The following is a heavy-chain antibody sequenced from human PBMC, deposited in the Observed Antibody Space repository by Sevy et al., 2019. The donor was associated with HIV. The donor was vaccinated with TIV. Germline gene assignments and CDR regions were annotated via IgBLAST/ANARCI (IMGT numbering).Heavy chain of an antibody. CDR1: GFTFSSYG. Sequence: GGSLRLSCAASGFTFSSYGMHWVRQAPGKGLEWVAVISYDGSNKYYADSVKGRFTISRDNSKNTLYLQMNSLRAEDTAVYYCALEDKVYWGQGTLVTGLL. CDR3: ALEDKVY. V-gene: IGHV3-30*03. CDR2: ISYDGSNK. J-gene: IGHJ4*02. D-gene: IGHD2-15*01.